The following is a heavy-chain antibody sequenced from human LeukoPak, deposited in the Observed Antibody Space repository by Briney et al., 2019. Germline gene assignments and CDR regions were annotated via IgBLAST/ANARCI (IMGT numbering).Heavy chain of an antibody. CDR1: GGSISSYY. Sequence: PSETLSLTCTVSGGSISSYYWRWIRQPPGKGMEWIGYIYYSGSTNYNPSRKRRVTISLDASKNQFSLKLSSVTAADTAVYYCARMKLGYCSGGSCYRLGSAFDIWGQGTMVTVSS. CDR2: IYYSGST. D-gene: IGHD2-15*01. CDR3: ARMKLGYCSGGSCYRLGSAFDI. J-gene: IGHJ3*02. V-gene: IGHV4-59*08.